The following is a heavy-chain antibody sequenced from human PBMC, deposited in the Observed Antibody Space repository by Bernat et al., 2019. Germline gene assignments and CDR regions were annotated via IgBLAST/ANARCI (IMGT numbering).Heavy chain of an antibody. J-gene: IGHJ3*02. Sequence: EVQLVESGGGLVQPGGSLRLSCAASGFTVSSNYMSWVRQAPGKGLEWVSVIYSGGSTYYADSVKGRFTISRDNSKNTRYLQMNSLRAEDTAVYYCASQGGYSSSFGAFDIWGQGTMVTVSS. V-gene: IGHV3-66*04. CDR3: ASQGGYSSSFGAFDI. D-gene: IGHD6-13*01. CDR2: IYSGGST. CDR1: GFTVSSNY.